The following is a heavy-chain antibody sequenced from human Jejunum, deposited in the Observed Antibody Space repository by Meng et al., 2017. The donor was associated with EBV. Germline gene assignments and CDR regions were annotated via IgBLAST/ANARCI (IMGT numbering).Heavy chain of an antibody. CDR1: GFMFSSSW. J-gene: IGHJ4*02. CDR3: ARAGNYRFDY. D-gene: IGHD1-7*01. V-gene: IGHV3-74*01. CDR2: INSDGSTI. Sequence: EVQLGESGGGLVQPGGSLRLSCATSGFMFSSSWMHWVRQAPGKGPVWVSRINSDGSTINYADSVKGRFTISRDNAKNTLYLQMNSLRVEDTAVYYCARAGNYRFDYWGQGALVTVDS.